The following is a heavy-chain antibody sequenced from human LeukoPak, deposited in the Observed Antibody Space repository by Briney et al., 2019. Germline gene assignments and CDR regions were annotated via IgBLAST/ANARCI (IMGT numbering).Heavy chain of an antibody. J-gene: IGHJ3*02. V-gene: IGHV3-21*01. CDR1: GFTFSSYS. CDR2: ISSSSSYI. D-gene: IGHD3-9*01. Sequence: GGSRRLSCAASGFTFSSYSMNWVRQAPGKGLEWVSSISSSSSYIYYADSVKGRFTISRDNAKNSLYLQMNSLRAEDTAVYYCARDTPNLYDILTGSGRGAFDIWGQGTMVTVSS. CDR3: ARDTPNLYDILTGSGRGAFDI.